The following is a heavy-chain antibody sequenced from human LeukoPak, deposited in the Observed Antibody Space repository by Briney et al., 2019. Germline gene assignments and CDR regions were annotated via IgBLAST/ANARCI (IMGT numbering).Heavy chain of an antibody. V-gene: IGHV4-38-2*01. CDR3: ARNSSVDTAMARGYFDY. D-gene: IGHD5-18*01. J-gene: IGHJ4*02. CDR2: IYHSGST. CDR1: GYSISSGYY. Sequence: SETLSLTCAVSGYSISSGYYWGWIRQPPGKGLEWIGSIYHSGSTYYNPSLKSRVTISVDTSKNQFSLKLSSVTAGDTAVYYCARNSSVDTAMARGYFDYWGQGTLVTVSS.